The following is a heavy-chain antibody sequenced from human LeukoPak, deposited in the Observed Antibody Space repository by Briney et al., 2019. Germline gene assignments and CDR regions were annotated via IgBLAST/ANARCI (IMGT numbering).Heavy chain of an antibody. CDR2: IYSGGST. CDR1: GFTVSSNY. CDR3: ARDAYDSSGASWLGY. J-gene: IGHJ4*02. D-gene: IGHD3-22*01. Sequence: GGSLRLSCAASGFTVSSNYMSWVRQAPGKGLEWVSVIYSGGSTYYADSVKGRFTISRDNSKNTLYLQMNSLRAEDTAVYYCARDAYDSSGASWLGYWGQGTLVTVSS. V-gene: IGHV3-53*01.